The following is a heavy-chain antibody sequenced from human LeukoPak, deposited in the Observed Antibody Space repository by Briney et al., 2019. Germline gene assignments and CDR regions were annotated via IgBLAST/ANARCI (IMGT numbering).Heavy chain of an antibody. CDR3: ASVRTGYSYGSYYFDY. D-gene: IGHD5-18*01. J-gene: IGHJ4*02. CDR2: INAGNGNT. V-gene: IGHV1-3*01. CDR1: GYTFTSYA. Sequence: GASVKVSCKASGYTFTSYAMHWVRQAPGQRLEWMGWINAGNGNTKYSQKFQGRVTITRDTSASTAYMELSSLRSEDTAVYYCASVRTGYSYGSYYFDYWGQGTLVTVSS.